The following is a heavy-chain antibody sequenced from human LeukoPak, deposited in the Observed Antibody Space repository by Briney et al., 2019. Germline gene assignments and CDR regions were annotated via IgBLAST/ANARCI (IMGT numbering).Heavy chain of an antibody. V-gene: IGHV1-69*13. Sequence: ASVKVSCKASGSTFSSYAISWVRQAPGQGLEWMGGIIPIFGTANYAQKFQGRVTITADESTSTAYMELSSLRSEDTAVYYCAVGITMVRGVISRIGFDYWGQGTLVTASS. D-gene: IGHD3-10*01. CDR2: IIPIFGTA. CDR1: GSTFSSYA. CDR3: AVGITMVRGVISRIGFDY. J-gene: IGHJ4*02.